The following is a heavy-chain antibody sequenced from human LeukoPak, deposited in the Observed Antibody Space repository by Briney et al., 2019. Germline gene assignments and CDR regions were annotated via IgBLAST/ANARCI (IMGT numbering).Heavy chain of an antibody. CDR3: ARLRRDINDWYADDC. V-gene: IGHV4-4*07. J-gene: IGHJ4*02. D-gene: IGHD6-19*01. Sequence: SETLSHTCSVSGGSVNTYYWSWIRQSAGKGLEWIGRISITEGTNYNPSLKSRVSMSVDASKNQVSLKLGSVTAADTAVYYCARLRRDINDWYADDCWGQGTLVTVSS. CDR1: GGSVNTYY. CDR2: ISITEGT.